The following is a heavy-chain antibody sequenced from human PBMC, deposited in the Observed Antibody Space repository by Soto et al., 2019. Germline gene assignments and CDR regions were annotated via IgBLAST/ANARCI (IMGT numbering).Heavy chain of an antibody. J-gene: IGHJ4*02. CDR3: TRPTCDGGNCSFAH. V-gene: IGHV3-30-3*01. CDR1: GFVFGSYA. Sequence: QPVGSLRLSCAASGFVFGSYAMHWVRQAPGKGLEWVAVIMYDGNTEYYADSVKGRFTLSRDNSKNILYVQMNSLRAEDTAVYYCTRPTCDGGNCSFAHWGQGTLVTVSS. D-gene: IGHD2-21*01. CDR2: IMYDGNTE.